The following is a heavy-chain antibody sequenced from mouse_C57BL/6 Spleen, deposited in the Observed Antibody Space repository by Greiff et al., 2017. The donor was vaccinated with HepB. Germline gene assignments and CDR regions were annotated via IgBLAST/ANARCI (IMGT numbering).Heavy chain of an antibody. D-gene: IGHD1-1*01. CDR1: GYTFTSYW. CDR2: IDPSDSYT. Sequence: VQLQQPGAELVRPGTSVKLSCKASGYTFTSYWMHWVKQRPGQGLEWIGVIDPSDSYTNYNQKFKGKATLTVDTSSSTAYMQLSSLTSEDSAVYYCARSRATVVPYWYFDVWGTGTTVTVSS. J-gene: IGHJ1*03. CDR3: ARSRATVVPYWYFDV. V-gene: IGHV1-59*01.